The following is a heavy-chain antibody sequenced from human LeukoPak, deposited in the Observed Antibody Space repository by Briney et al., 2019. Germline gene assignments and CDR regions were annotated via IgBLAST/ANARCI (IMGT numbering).Heavy chain of an antibody. J-gene: IGHJ4*02. D-gene: IGHD6-19*01. V-gene: IGHV4-59*01. CDR2: IYYSGST. CDR3: ARDSSTGWRPLAY. Sequence: PSGTLALTSTVSGGSISSYYCSWILQPPGKGREGVGYIYYSGSTNYNPSLKSRVTISVDTSKNQFSLKLSSVTAADTAVYSCARDSSTGWRPLAYWGQGTLVTVSS. CDR1: GGSISSYY.